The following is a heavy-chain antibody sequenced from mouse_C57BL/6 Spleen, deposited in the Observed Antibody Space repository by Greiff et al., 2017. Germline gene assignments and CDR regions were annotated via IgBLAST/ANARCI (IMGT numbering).Heavy chain of an antibody. V-gene: IGHV5-6*01. Sequence: EVKLVESGGDLVKPGGSLKLSCAASGFTFSSYGMSWVRQTPDKRLAWVATISSGGSYTYYPDSVKGRFTISRDNAKNTLYLQMSSLKSEDTAMYYCARPLITTVVAPSFAYWGQGTLVTVSA. D-gene: IGHD1-1*01. CDR3: ARPLITTVVAPSFAY. CDR2: ISSGGSYT. CDR1: GFTFSSYG. J-gene: IGHJ3*01.